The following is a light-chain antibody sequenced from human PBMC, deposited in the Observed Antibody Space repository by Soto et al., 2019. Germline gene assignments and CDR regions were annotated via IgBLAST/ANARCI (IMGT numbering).Light chain of an antibody. CDR2: KAS. Sequence: DIQMTQSPSTLSASVGDRVTITCRASQSISSWLAWYQQKPGKAPKLLIYKASSLESGVPSRFSGSGSGTDFTLTISSLQPEDFATYYCQQLDTYPPFGPGTKVDIK. J-gene: IGKJ3*01. CDR1: QSISSW. V-gene: IGKV1-5*03. CDR3: QQLDTYPP.